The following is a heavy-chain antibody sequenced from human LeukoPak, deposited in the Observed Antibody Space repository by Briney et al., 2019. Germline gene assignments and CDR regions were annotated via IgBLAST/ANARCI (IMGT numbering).Heavy chain of an antibody. Sequence: GGPLRLSCAASGVTFSGYDRHWVRQAPGKGLEWVAVIWYDGSKKYYADSVKARFPISRDNPKTPLYLQMNSLRPEDTAVYYCATRYSYGSRLGSYFDCSGQGTLVTVSS. CDR2: IWYDGSKK. V-gene: IGHV3-33*01. CDR3: ATRYSYGSRLGSYFDC. CDR1: GVTFSGYD. J-gene: IGHJ4*02. D-gene: IGHD5-18*01.